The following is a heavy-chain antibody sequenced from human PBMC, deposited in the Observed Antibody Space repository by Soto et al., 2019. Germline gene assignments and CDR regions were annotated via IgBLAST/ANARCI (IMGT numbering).Heavy chain of an antibody. CDR3: ARGGYYDNTWGTLSHSGLDV. V-gene: IGHV1-18*01. CDR2: ISPYNDYT. Sequence: QVQLVQSAGEVKKPGASVKVSCKASGYTFIRYGITWVRQAPGQGLEWMGWISPYNDYTIYAQKLQGRVTMTTDTPTXTXYXXLRSLKSDDTAVYYCARGGYYDNTWGTLSHSGLDVWGQGTSVTVSS. CDR1: GYTFIRYG. J-gene: IGHJ6*02. D-gene: IGHD3-16*01.